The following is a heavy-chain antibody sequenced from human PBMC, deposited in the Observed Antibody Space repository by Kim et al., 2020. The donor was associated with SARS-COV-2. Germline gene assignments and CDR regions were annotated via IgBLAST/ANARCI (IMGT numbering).Heavy chain of an antibody. CDR2: T. J-gene: IGHJ6*02. V-gene: IGHV4-31*02. CDR3: ARDRGYYGMDV. Sequence: TYTNPSLKSRVTISVDTAKNQFSLKLSSVTAADTAVYYCARDRGYYGMDVWGQGTTVTVSS.